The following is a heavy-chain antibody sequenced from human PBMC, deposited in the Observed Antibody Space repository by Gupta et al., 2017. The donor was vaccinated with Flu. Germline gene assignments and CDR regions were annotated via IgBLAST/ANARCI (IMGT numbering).Heavy chain of an antibody. CDR3: ARLGYCSGGSCHGQGDY. V-gene: IGHV3-21*01. CDR2: ISSSSSYI. D-gene: IGHD2-15*01. J-gene: IGHJ4*02. Sequence: EVQLVESGGGLVKPGGSLRLSCAASGFTFSSYSMNWVRQAPGKGLEWVSSISSSSSYIYYADSVKGRFTISRDNAKNSLYLQMNSLRAEDTAVYYCARLGYCSGGSCHGQGDYGGQGTLVTVSS. CDR1: GFTFSSYS.